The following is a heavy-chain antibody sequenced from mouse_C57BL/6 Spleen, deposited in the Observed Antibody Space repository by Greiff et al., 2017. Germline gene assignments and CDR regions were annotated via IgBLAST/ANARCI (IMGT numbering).Heavy chain of an antibody. Sequence: QVQLQQSGAELVRPGTSVKVSCKASGYAFTNYLIEWVKQRPGQGLEWIGVINPGSGGTNSNEKFKGKATLTADKSSSTAYMQLSSLTSEYSAVDFCARSWGNQGWYFDVWGTGTTVTVSS. V-gene: IGHV1-54*01. CDR3: ARSWGNQGWYFDV. D-gene: IGHD2-1*01. J-gene: IGHJ1*03. CDR1: GYAFTNYL. CDR2: INPGSGGT.